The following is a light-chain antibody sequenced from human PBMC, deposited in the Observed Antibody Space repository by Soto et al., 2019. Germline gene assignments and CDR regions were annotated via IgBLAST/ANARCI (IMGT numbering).Light chain of an antibody. CDR3: LQDYNYPIT. CDR1: QGIRNG. CDR2: AAS. J-gene: IGKJ5*01. Sequence: NQSPSSLSASVGDRGTITCRASQGIRNGLGWYQQKPGKAPKLLIYAASSLQSGVPSRFSGSGSGTDFTLTISSLQPEDFATYYCLQDYNYPITFGQGTRLEIK. V-gene: IGKV1-6*01.